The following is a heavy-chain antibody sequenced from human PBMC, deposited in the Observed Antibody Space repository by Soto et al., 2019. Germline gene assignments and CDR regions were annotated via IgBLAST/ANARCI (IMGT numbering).Heavy chain of an antibody. CDR3: TTADSSDYYDSGCYYYRWFDP. Sequence: EVQLVESGGGLVKPGGSLRLSCAASGFTFNNAWMSWVRQAPGKGLDWVGSIKSITDGGTTDYAAPAKGRFTISRDDSKNTLYQQMNSLKTEDTAMYYCTTADSSDYYDSGCYYYRWFDPWGHGTLVTVSS. D-gene: IGHD3-22*01. CDR2: IKSITDGGTT. V-gene: IGHV3-15*01. CDR1: GFTFNNAW. J-gene: IGHJ5*02.